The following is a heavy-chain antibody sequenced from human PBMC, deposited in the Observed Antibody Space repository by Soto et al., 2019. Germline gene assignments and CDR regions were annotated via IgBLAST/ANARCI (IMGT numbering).Heavy chain of an antibody. J-gene: IGHJ5*02. CDR3: VRDVPAAGTDWFDP. Sequence: SETLSLTCTVSGGSINNYWWSWIRQAADKRPEWIGRLHSTGATNYNPSLRSRVTMSVDKSKNQFSLNLASVTAADTAVYYCVRDVPAAGTDWFDPWGQGTLVTVSS. V-gene: IGHV4-4*07. CDR1: GGSINNYW. CDR2: LHSTGAT. D-gene: IGHD6-13*01.